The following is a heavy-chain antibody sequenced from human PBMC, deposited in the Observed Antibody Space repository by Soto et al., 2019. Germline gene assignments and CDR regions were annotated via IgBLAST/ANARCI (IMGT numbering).Heavy chain of an antibody. V-gene: IGHV1-8*01. Sequence: QVQLVQSGAEVKKPGASVKVSCKASGYTFTSYDINWVRQATGQGLEWMGWMNPNSGNTGYAQKFQGRGAMTRNTSIRPAYMDLSSLRSEDTAVYYCARGPIYDSSRSYPGSYFDYWGQGTLVTVSS. CDR3: ARGPIYDSSRSYPGSYFDY. D-gene: IGHD3-22*01. CDR2: MNPNSGNT. CDR1: GYTFTSYD. J-gene: IGHJ4*02.